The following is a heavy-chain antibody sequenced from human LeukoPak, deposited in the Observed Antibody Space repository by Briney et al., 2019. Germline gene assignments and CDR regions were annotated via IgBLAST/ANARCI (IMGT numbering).Heavy chain of an antibody. CDR1: GFTFSSYG. CDR3: ARWGRMVRGVDYYMDV. CDR2: ISGSGGST. V-gene: IGHV3-23*01. Sequence: PGGSLRLSCAASGFTFSSYGMSWVGRAPGKGLEGVSAISGSGGSTYYADSVKGRFTISRDNSKNTLYLQMNSLRAEDTAVYYCARWGRMVRGVDYYMDVWGKGTTVTISS. J-gene: IGHJ6*03. D-gene: IGHD3-10*01.